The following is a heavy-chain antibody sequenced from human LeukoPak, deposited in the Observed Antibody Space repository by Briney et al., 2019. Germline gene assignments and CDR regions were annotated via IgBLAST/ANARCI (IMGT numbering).Heavy chain of an antibody. J-gene: IGHJ4*02. CDR2: IKEDGSEN. Sequence: PGGALRLSCAASGFTFSRYLMTWVRQAPGKGLEWVAKIKEDGSENSYVESVKGRFTISRDNAKNSLYLQLNSLRAGDTAVYFCARQRYSDYWGQGTLVTVSS. V-gene: IGHV3-7*01. CDR3: ARQRYSDY. D-gene: IGHD1-1*01. CDR1: GFTFSRYL.